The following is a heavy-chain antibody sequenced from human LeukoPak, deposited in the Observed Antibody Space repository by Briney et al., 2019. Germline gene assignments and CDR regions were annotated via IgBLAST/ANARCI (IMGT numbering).Heavy chain of an antibody. CDR2: IYHSGST. CDR3: ARGRAGTAQYYYGMDV. D-gene: IGHD1-1*01. V-gene: IGHV4-30-2*01. J-gene: IGHJ6*02. Sequence: SETLSLTCAASGGSISSGGYSWSWIRQPPGKGLEWIGYIYHSGSTYYNPSLKSRVTISVDRSKNQFSLKLSSVTAADTAVYYCARGRAGTAQYYYGMDVWGQGTTVTVSS. CDR1: GGSISSGGYS.